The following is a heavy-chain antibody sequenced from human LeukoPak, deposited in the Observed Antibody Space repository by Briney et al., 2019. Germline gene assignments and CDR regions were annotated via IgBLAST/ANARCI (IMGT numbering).Heavy chain of an antibody. CDR2: IYYSGST. V-gene: IGHV4-59*01. J-gene: IGHJ3*02. Sequence: SETLSLTCTVSGGSISSYYWSWIRQPPGKGLEWIGYIYYSGSTNYNPSLKSRVTISVDTSKNQFSLKLSSVTAADTAVYYCARGGDYYYDSSGYGDAFDIWGQGTMVTVSS. CDR3: ARGGDYYYDSSGYGDAFDI. D-gene: IGHD3-22*01. CDR1: GGSISSYY.